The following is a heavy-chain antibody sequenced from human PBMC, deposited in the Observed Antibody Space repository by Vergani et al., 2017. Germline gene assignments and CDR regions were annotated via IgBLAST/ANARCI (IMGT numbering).Heavy chain of an antibody. Sequence: QVQLQESGPGLVKPSETLSLTCTVSGGSVSSGIYYWSWIRQAPGKGLEWVSYISSSGSTIYYADSVKGRFTISRHNSKNTLYLQMNSLRAEDTAVYYCARFQQLATFDYWGQGTLVTVSS. CDR3: ARFQQLATFDY. CDR2: ISSSGSTI. J-gene: IGHJ4*02. CDR1: GGSVSSGIYY. D-gene: IGHD6-13*01. V-gene: IGHV3-11*01.